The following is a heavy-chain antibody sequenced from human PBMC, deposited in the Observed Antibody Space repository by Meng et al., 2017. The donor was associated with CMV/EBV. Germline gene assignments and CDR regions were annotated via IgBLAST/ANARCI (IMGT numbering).Heavy chain of an antibody. CDR1: EFTFSNYA. CDR3: AKAFSASWYREYYDD. D-gene: IGHD6-13*01. J-gene: IGHJ4*02. V-gene: IGHV3-23*01. CDR2: ITASGGST. Sequence: GESLKISCAASEFTFSNYAMSWVRQAPGRGLAWVSAITASGGSTYYADSVEGRFTVSRDNSKNTLYLQMNSLRAEDTALYYCAKAFSASWYREYYDDWGQGTLVTVSS.